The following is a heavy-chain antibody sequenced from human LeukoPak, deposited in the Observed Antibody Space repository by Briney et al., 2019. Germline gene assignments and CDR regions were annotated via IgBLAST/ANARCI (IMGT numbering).Heavy chain of an antibody. Sequence: PSETRSPTCAVYGGSFSGYCWSWIRQPPGKGLEWIGEINHSGSTNYNPSLKSRVTISVDTSKNQFSLKLSSVTAADTAVYYCARGGYQLPYGPWRANWFDPWGQGTLVTVSS. CDR3: ARGGYQLPYGPWRANWFDP. J-gene: IGHJ5*02. CDR2: INHSGST. V-gene: IGHV4-34*01. D-gene: IGHD2-2*01. CDR1: GGSFSGYC.